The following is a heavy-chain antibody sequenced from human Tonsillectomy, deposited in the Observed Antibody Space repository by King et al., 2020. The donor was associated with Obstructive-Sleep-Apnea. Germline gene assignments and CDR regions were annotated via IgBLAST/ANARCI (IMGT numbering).Heavy chain of an antibody. CDR1: GFTFSTFW. J-gene: IGHJ4*02. D-gene: IGHD6-13*01. CDR2: IKEDGREK. Sequence: VQLVESGGGLVQPGGSLRLSCAASGFTFSTFWMSWVRQAPGKGLEWVANIKEDGREKYYVESVKGRFTISRDNAKKSLYLQINSLRAEDTAVFYCARGRQLGYWGQGTLVTVSS. CDR3: ARGRQLGY. V-gene: IGHV3-7*01.